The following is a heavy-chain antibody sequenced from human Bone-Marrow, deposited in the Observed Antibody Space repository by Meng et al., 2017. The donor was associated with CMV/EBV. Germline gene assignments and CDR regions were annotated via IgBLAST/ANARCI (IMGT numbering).Heavy chain of an antibody. D-gene: IGHD6-19*01. J-gene: IGHJ4*02. CDR2: ISSSSSYI. V-gene: IGHV3-21*01. Sequence: LSLTCAASGFTFSSYSMNWVRQAPGKGLEWVSSISSSSSYIYYADSVKGRFTISRDNAKNSLYLQMNSLRAEDTAVYYCARGNIAVAGTGSDYWGQGTLVTVSS. CDR3: ARGNIAVAGTGSDY. CDR1: GFTFSSYS.